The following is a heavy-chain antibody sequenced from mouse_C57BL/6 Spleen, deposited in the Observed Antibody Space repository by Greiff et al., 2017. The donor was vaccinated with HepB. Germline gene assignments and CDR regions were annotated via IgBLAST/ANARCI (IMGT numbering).Heavy chain of an antibody. J-gene: IGHJ2*01. CDR1: GYTFTDHT. CDR3: ARPYYDYDVVDY. CDR2: IYPRDGST. Sequence: VKLQESDAELVKPGASVKISCKVSGYTFTDHTIHWMKQRPEQGLEWIGYIYPRDGSTKYNEKFKGKATLTADKSSSTAYMQLNSLTSEDSAVYFCARPYYDYDVVDYWGQGTTLTVSS. V-gene: IGHV1-78*01. D-gene: IGHD2-4*01.